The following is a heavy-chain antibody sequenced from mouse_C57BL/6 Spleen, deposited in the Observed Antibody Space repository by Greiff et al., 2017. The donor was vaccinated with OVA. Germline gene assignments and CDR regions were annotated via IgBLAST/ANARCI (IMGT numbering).Heavy chain of an antibody. CDR2: IYPGSGST. CDR3: ASLYGSSYEGFAY. D-gene: IGHD1-1*01. J-gene: IGHJ3*01. Sequence: VQLQQPGAELVKPGASVKMSCKASGYTFTSYWITWVKQRPGQGLEWIGDIYPGSGSTNYNEKFKSKATLTVDTSSSTAYMQLSSLTSEDSAVYYGASLYGSSYEGFAYWGQGTLVTVSA. V-gene: IGHV1-55*01. CDR1: GYTFTSYW.